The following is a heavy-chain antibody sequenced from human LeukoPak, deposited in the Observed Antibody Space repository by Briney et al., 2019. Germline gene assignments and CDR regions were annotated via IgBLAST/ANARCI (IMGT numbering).Heavy chain of an antibody. CDR3: ARVEELPYYFDY. J-gene: IGHJ4*02. V-gene: IGHV1-69*13. CDR1: GGTFSSYA. CDR2: IIPIFGTA. Sequence: SVKVSCKASGGTFSSYAISWVRQAPGQGLEWMGGIIPIFGTANYAQKFQGRVTITADESTSTAYMELSSLRSEDTAVYYCARVEELPYYFDYWGQGTLVTVSS. D-gene: IGHD1-7*01.